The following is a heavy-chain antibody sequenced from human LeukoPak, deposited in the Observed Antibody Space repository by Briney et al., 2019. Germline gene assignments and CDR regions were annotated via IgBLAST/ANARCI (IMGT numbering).Heavy chain of an antibody. D-gene: IGHD6-19*01. CDR2: IYYSGST. J-gene: IGHJ4*02. Sequence: SETLSLTCTVSGGSISSYYWSWVRQPPGKGLEWIGDIYYSGSTNYNPSLKSRVTISVDTSKNQFSLKLSSVIAADTAVYYCARLIAVAGTRYFDYWGQGTLVTVSS. CDR1: GGSISSYY. CDR3: ARLIAVAGTRYFDY. V-gene: IGHV4-59*01.